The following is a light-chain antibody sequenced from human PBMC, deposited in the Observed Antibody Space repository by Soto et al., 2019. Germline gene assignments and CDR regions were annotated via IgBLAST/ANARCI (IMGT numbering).Light chain of an antibody. CDR1: QGISNY. CDR3: QKYNSAPRA. V-gene: IGKV1-27*01. J-gene: IGKJ3*01. Sequence: DIPRTQAPSSLSASVGDRVTITCRASQGISNYLAWYQQKPGKVPKLLIYAASTLQSGVPSRFSGSGSGTDFTLTISSLQPEDVATYYCQKYNSAPRAFGPGTKVDIK. CDR2: AAS.